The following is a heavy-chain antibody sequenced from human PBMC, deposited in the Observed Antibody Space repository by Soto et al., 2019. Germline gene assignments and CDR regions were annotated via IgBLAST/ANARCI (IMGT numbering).Heavy chain of an antibody. CDR2: INTDGSST. Sequence: GGSLRLSCAASGFTFSSYWMHWVRQAPGKGLVWVSHINTDGSSTNYADSVKGRFTISRDNAKNTLYLQMNSLRAEDTAVYYCAREYSSGWASIDYWGQGTLVTVSS. V-gene: IGHV3-74*01. CDR1: GFTFSSYW. J-gene: IGHJ4*02. D-gene: IGHD6-19*01. CDR3: AREYSSGWASIDY.